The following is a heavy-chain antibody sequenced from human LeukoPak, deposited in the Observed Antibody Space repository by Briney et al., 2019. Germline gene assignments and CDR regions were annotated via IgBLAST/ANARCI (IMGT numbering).Heavy chain of an antibody. CDR3: AKDEVVPSYYYIDV. J-gene: IGHJ6*03. CDR2: INYDGSKE. D-gene: IGHD2-2*01. CDR1: GFTFNYYA. V-gene: IGHV3-30*04. Sequence: GGSLRLSCAASGFTFNYYAMHWVRQAPGKGLEWVTFINYDGSKEYYADSVKGRFTISRDSSKNTLYLQMNSLRAEDTAVYYCAKDEVVPSYYYIDVWGKGTTVTVSS.